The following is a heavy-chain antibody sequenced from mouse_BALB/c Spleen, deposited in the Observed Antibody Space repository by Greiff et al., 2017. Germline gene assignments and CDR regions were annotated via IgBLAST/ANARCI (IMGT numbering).Heavy chain of an antibody. CDR1: GFSLTSYG. CDR3: ARDRDYGYPYYAMDY. Sequence: QVQLKESGPGLVAPSQSLSITCTVSGFSLTSYGVHWVRQPPGKGLEWLGVIWAGGSTNYNSALMSRLSISKDNSKSQVFLKMNSLQTDDTAMYYCARDRDYGYPYYAMDYWGPGTSVTVSS. CDR2: IWAGGST. V-gene: IGHV2-9*02. J-gene: IGHJ4*01. D-gene: IGHD1-2*01.